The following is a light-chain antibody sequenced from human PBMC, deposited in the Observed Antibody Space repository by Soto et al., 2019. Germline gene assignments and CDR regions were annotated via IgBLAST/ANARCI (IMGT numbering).Light chain of an antibody. CDR2: WGS. CDR3: QQYFSSPFN. CDR1: QSVLYSSTNKNY. Sequence: DIVMTQSPDSLAVSLGERATINCKSSQSVLYSSTNKNYLAWYQQKPGQPPKLLIYWGSTRESGVPDRFSGSGSGTDFTLTISSLQAEDLAFYYCQQYFSSPFNFGGGTKVDIK. V-gene: IGKV4-1*01. J-gene: IGKJ4*01.